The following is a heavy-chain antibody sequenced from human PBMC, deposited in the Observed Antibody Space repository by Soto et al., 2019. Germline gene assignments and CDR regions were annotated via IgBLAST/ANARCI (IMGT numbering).Heavy chain of an antibody. Sequence: ASVKVSCKASGYTFTSYDINWVRQATGQGLEWMGWMNPNSGNTGYVQKFQGRVTMTRDTSTSTAYMELSSLRSEDTAVYYCARHIVVETPILSDAFDIWGQGTTVTVS. V-gene: IGHV1-8*01. CDR2: MNPNSGNT. D-gene: IGHD2-21*02. CDR1: GYTFTSYD. CDR3: ARHIVVETPILSDAFDI. J-gene: IGHJ3*02.